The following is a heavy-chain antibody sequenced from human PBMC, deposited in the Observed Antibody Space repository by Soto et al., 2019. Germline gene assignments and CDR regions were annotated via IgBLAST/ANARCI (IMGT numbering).Heavy chain of an antibody. J-gene: IGHJ6*02. V-gene: IGHV6-1*01. D-gene: IGHD1-26*01. CDR2: TYYRSKWYN. CDR1: GDSVSSNSAA. Sequence: PSQTLSLTCAISGDSVSSNSAAWNWIRQSPSRGLEWPGRTYYRSKWYNDYAVSVKSRITINPDTSKNQFSLQLNSVTPEDTAVYYCAREGGSDYYYYYGMDVWGQGTTVTVSS. CDR3: AREGGSDYYYYYGMDV.